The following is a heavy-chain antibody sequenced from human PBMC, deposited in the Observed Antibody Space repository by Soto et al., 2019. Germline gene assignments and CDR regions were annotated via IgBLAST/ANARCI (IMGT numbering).Heavy chain of an antibody. CDR3: AAQYDCSGGSCYPDAFDI. D-gene: IGHD2-15*01. J-gene: IGHJ3*02. CDR2: FDPEDGET. CDR1: GYTLTELS. Sequence: GASVKVSCKVSGYTLTELSMHWVRQAPGKGLEWMGGFDPEDGETIYAQKFQGRVTMTEDTSTDTAYMELRSLRSEDTAVYYCAAQYDCSGGSCYPDAFDIWGQGTMVTVSS. V-gene: IGHV1-24*01.